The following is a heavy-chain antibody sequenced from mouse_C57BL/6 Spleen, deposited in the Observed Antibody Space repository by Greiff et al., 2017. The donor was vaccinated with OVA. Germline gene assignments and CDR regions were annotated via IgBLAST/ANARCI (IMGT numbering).Heavy chain of an antibody. CDR1: GYSITSGYY. CDR2: ISYDGSN. D-gene: IGHD2-3*01. J-gene: IGHJ3*01. V-gene: IGHV3-6*01. CDR3: ARADGYSLFAY. Sequence: ESGPGLVKPSQSLSLTCSVTGYSITSGYYWNWIRQFPGNKLEWVGYISYDGSNNYNPSLKNRISITRDTSKNQFFLKLNSVTTEDTATYYCARADGYSLFAYWGQGTLVTVSA.